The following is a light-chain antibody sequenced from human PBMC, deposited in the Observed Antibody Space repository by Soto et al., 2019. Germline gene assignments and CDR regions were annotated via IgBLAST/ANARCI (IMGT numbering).Light chain of an antibody. CDR2: GAS. J-gene: IGKJ4*01. CDR1: QSVSGSY. Sequence: EIVLTQSPGTLSFSPGERATLSCRASQSVSGSYLAWYQQKPGQGPRLLIYGASSRATGIPDRFSGSGSGTDFTLTINRLEPEDFAVYYCQQYSTSPLTFGGGTKVEIK. CDR3: QQYSTSPLT. V-gene: IGKV3-20*01.